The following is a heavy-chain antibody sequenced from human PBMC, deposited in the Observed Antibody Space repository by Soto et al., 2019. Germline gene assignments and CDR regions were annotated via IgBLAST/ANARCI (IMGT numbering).Heavy chain of an antibody. CDR2: INPSGGST. CDR3: ARDLYDLWSGYSVGGDYYYYGMDV. Sequence: ASVKVSCKXSGYTFTSYYMHWVRQAPGQGLEWMGIINPSGGSTSYAQKFQGRVTMTRDTSTSTVYMELSSLRSEDTAVYYCARDLYDLWSGYSVGGDYYYYGMDVWGQGTTVTVSS. CDR1: GYTFTSYY. V-gene: IGHV1-46*01. D-gene: IGHD3-3*01. J-gene: IGHJ6*02.